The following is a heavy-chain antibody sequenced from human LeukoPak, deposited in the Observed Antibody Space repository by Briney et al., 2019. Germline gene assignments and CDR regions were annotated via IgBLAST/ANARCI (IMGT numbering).Heavy chain of an antibody. D-gene: IGHD2-2*01. V-gene: IGHV3-30*04. CDR2: ISYDGSNK. CDR3: ARGHCSSTSCSNFDY. J-gene: IGHJ4*02. CDR1: GFTFSSYA. Sequence: PGGSLRLSCAACGFTFSSYAMHWVRQAPGKGLEGVAVISYDGSNKYYADSVKGRFTISRDNSKNTLYLQMNSLRAEDTSVYYCARGHCSSTSCSNFDYWGQGTLVTVSS.